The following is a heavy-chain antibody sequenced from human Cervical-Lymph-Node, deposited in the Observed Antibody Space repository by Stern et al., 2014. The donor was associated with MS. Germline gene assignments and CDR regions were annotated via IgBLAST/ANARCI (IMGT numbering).Heavy chain of an antibody. CDR3: ARGLLGSENAFDI. V-gene: IGHV1-18*01. D-gene: IGHD2-15*01. J-gene: IGHJ3*02. CDR2: ISSTNGNT. CDR1: GYTFTSYG. Sequence: VQLVESGAEVKKPGASVKVSCKASGYTFTSYGISWVRQAPGQGLEWMGVISSTNGNTNYTHKLQGRVTMTTDTSTSTAYMELRSLRSDDTAVYYCARGLLGSENAFDIWGQGTMVTVSS.